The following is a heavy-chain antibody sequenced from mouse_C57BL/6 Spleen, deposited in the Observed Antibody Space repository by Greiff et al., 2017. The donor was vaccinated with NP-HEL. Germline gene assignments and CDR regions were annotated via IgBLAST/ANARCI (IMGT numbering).Heavy chain of an antibody. CDR3: ASGDSSGYGFAY. CDR1: GYTFTSYG. V-gene: IGHV1-81*01. J-gene: IGHJ3*01. CDR2: IYPRSGNT. Sequence: VQLQQSGAELARPGASVKLSCKASGYTFTSYGISWVKQRTGQGLEWIGEIYPRSGNTYYNEKFKGKATLTADKSSSTAYMELRSLTSEDSAVYFCASGDSSGYGFAYWGQGTLVTVSA. D-gene: IGHD3-2*02.